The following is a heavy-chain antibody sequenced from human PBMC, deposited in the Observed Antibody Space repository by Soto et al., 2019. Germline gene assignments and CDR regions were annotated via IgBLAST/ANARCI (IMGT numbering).Heavy chain of an antibody. CDR3: ATVGTTVTTGPKKN. CDR2: FDPEDGET. Sequence: GASVKVSCKVSGYTLTELSMHWVRQAPGKGLEWMGGFDPEDGETIYAQKFQGRVTMTEDTSTDTAYMELSSLRSEDTAVYYCATVGTTVTTGPKKNWGQGTLVTVSS. V-gene: IGHV1-24*01. D-gene: IGHD4-17*01. CDR1: GYTLTELS. J-gene: IGHJ4*02.